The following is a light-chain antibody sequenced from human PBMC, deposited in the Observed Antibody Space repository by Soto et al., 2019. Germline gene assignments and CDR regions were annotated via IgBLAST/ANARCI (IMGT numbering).Light chain of an antibody. CDR3: QQYGTSEII. J-gene: IGKJ5*01. V-gene: IGKV3-11*01. CDR2: DAS. Sequence: EIVWTQSPATLSLSPGERATLSCRASQSVSSYLAWYQQKPGQAPRLLIYDASNRATGIPARFSGSGSGTDFTLTISSLEPEDFAVFYCQQYGTSEIIFGQGTRLEIK. CDR1: QSVSSY.